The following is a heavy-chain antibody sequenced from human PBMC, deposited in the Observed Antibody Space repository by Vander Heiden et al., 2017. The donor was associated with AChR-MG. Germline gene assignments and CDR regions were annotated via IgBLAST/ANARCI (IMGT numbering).Heavy chain of an antibody. J-gene: IGHJ4*02. Sequence: QVQLVESGGGVVQPGRSLRLSCAASGFTFSSYAMHWVRQAPGKGLEWVAVISYDGSNKYYADSVKGRFTISRDNSKNTLYLQMNSLRAEDTAVYYCARDSTTYYYGSGLDYWGQGTLVTVSS. D-gene: IGHD3-10*01. CDR1: GFTFSSYA. CDR2: ISYDGSNK. V-gene: IGHV3-30-3*01. CDR3: ARDSTTYYYGSGLDY.